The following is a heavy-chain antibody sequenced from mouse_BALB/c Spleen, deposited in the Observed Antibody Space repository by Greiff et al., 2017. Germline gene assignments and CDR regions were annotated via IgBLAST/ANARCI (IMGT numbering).Heavy chain of an antibody. CDR1: GYTFTSYW. D-gene: IGHD2-10*01. CDR3: TRSAYYGNYDY. J-gene: IGHJ2*01. V-gene: IGHV1-5*01. CDR2: IYPGNSDT. Sequence: AQLQQSGTVLARPGASVKMSCKASGYTFTSYWMHWVKQRPGQGLEWIGAIYPGNSDTSYNQKFKGKAKLTAVTSTSTAYMELSSLTNEDSAVYYCTRSAYYGNYDYWGQGTTHTVSS.